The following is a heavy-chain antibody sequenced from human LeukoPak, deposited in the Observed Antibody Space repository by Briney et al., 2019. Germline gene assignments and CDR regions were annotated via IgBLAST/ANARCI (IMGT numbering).Heavy chain of an antibody. J-gene: IGHJ4*02. CDR2: IYYSGST. Sequence: SETLFLTCTVSGGSISNYYWSWIRQPPGKGLEWIGYIYYSGSTNYNPSLKSRVTISVDTSKNQFSLKLSSVTAADTAVYYCARLDYGSGSYPFDYWGQGTLVIVSS. V-gene: IGHV4-59*08. CDR1: GGSISNYY. CDR3: ARLDYGSGSYPFDY. D-gene: IGHD3-10*01.